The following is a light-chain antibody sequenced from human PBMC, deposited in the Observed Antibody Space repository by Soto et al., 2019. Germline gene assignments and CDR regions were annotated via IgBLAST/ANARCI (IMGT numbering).Light chain of an antibody. CDR2: GAS. Sequence: EIVLTQSPGTLSLSPGERATLSCRASQSVSSNYLAWYQQTPGQAPRLLMYGASSRATGIPDRFSGSGSGTDFTLTISSLEPEEVAVYYCQQYVSSPRTFGQGTKVDIK. J-gene: IGKJ1*01. CDR3: QQYVSSPRT. CDR1: QSVSSNY. V-gene: IGKV3-20*01.